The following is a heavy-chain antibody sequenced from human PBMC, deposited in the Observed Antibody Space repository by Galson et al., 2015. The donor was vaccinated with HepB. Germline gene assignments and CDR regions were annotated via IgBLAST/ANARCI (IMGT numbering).Heavy chain of an antibody. CDR3: ARVSSSWYDAFDI. D-gene: IGHD6-13*01. V-gene: IGHV3-53*01. CDR1: GFTVNSNY. J-gene: IGHJ3*02. CDR2: IYSGGNT. Sequence: SLRLSCAASGFTVNSNYMSWVRQAPGKGLEWVSVIYSGGNTHYADSVKGRFTTSRDNSKNTLYLQMNSLRAEDTAVYFCARVSSSWYDAFDIWGQGTMVTVSS.